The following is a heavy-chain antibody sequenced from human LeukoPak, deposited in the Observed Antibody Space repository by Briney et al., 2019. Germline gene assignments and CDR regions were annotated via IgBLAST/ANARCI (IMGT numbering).Heavy chain of an antibody. V-gene: IGHV3-23*01. Sequence: GGSLRLSCAASGITFSTYAMNWVRQAPGKGLEWVSVISGSAASTSYADSVKGRFTISRDNSRNTLYLQMNNLRAEDTAVYYCARDNVGATTLDYWGQGTLVTVSS. CDR3: ARDNVGATTLDY. J-gene: IGHJ4*02. CDR1: GITFSTYA. D-gene: IGHD1-26*01. CDR2: ISGSAAST.